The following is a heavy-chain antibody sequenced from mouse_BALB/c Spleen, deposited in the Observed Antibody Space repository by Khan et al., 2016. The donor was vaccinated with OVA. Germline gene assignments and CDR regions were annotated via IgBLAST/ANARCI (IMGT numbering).Heavy chain of an antibody. CDR2: IWSAGST. CDR1: GFSLNAYS. D-gene: IGHD2-4*01. Sequence: QVQLKQSGPGLLQPSQCLSITCTVSGFSLNAYSVHWVRQSPGEGLEWLGVIWSAGSTDYNAAFMSRLSINKDTTKSQVFFIMISFQNTATATYYCARRGDDNVRGAWFDYWGQGTLVTVSA. V-gene: IGHV2-2*02. J-gene: IGHJ3*01. CDR3: ARRGDDNVRGAWFDY.